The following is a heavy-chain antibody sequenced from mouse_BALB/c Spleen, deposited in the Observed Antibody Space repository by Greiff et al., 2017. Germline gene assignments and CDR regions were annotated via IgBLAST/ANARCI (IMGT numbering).Heavy chain of an antibody. V-gene: IGHV5-12-2*01. J-gene: IGHJ3*01. D-gene: IGHD1-1*01. Sequence: EVKLVESGGGLVQPGGSLKLSCAASGFTFSSYTMSWVRQTPEKRLEWVAYISNGGGSTYYPDTVKGRFTISRDNAKNTLYLQMSSLKSEDTAMYYCARPPYGSSPFAYWGQGTLVTVSA. CDR1: GFTFSSYT. CDR2: ISNGGGST. CDR3: ARPPYGSSPFAY.